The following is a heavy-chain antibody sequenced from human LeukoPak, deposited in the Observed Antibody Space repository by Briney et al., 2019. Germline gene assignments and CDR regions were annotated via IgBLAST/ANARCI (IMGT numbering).Heavy chain of an antibody. J-gene: IGHJ4*02. CDR2: ISGSGGST. CDR3: ASRYLMVRGVIIQAPLDY. Sequence: PGGSLRLSCAASGFTFSSYAMSWVRQAPGKGLEWVSAISGSGGSTYYADSVKGRFTISRDNSKNTLYLQMNSLRAEATAVYYCASRYLMVRGVIIQAPLDYWGQGTLVTVSS. CDR1: GFTFSSYA. V-gene: IGHV3-23*01. D-gene: IGHD3-10*01.